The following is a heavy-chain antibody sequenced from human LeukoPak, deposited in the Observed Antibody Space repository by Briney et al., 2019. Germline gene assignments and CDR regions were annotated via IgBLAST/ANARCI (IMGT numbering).Heavy chain of an antibody. CDR3: TTAGYSRYA. CDR2: IKSKTDDATT. J-gene: IGHJ4*02. D-gene: IGHD6-13*01. V-gene: IGHV3-15*01. Sequence: GGSLRLSCAASGFTFSNAWMSWVRQAPGKGLEWVGRIKSKTDDATTDYAAPVKGRFTISRDDSKNTLYLQMNSLKTEDTAVYYCTTAGYSRYAGGQGTLVTVSS. CDR1: GFTFSNAW.